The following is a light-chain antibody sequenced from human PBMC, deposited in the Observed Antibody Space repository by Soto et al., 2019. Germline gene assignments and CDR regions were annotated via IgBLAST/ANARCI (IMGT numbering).Light chain of an antibody. CDR2: GDT. J-gene: IGLJ3*02. CDR1: SSNIGAVYD. CDR3: QSYDNRLAGWV. Sequence: QSVLTQPPSMSGAPGQRVPISCSGNSSNIGAVYDVHWYQQVPGRSPKLLIFGDTNRPSGVPDRFSGSQSGTSASLAITGLQAEDEADYYCQSYDNRLAGWVFGGGTKLTVL. V-gene: IGLV1-40*01.